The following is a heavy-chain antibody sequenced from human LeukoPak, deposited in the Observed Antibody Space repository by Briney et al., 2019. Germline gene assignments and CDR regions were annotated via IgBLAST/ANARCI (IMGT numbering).Heavy chain of an antibody. Sequence: GGSLRLSCAASGFTFSIYAMSWFRQAPGKGLEWVSAISSGSASTYYSDSVKGRFTISRDNSKNTLYLQMNSLRAEDTAVYYCAKGGDYWGQGTLVTVSS. D-gene: IGHD3-16*01. CDR3: AKGGDY. V-gene: IGHV3-23*01. CDR2: ISSGSAST. CDR1: GFTFSIYA. J-gene: IGHJ4*02.